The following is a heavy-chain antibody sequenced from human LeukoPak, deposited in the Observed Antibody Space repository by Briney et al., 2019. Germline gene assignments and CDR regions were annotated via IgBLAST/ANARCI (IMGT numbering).Heavy chain of an antibody. D-gene: IGHD3-9*01. CDR1: GASISSGGYY. CDR3: ARPYYDILTGYWYFDL. CDR2: IYYSGST. J-gene: IGHJ2*01. V-gene: IGHV4-31*03. Sequence: PSQTLSLTCTVSGASISSGGYYWSWIRQHPGKGLEWFGYIYYSGSTYYNPSLKSRVTISVDTSKNKFSLTLCPVTAAVTAVYYCARPYYDILTGYWYFDLWGRGTLVTVSS.